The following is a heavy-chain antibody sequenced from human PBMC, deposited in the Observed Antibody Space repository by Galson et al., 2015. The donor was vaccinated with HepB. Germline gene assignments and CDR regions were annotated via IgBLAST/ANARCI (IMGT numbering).Heavy chain of an antibody. CDR2: IYSGGTT. CDR3: ARALKSGYYGMDV. V-gene: IGHV3-66*01. CDR1: GFTVSSNY. Sequence: SLRLSCAASGFTVSSNYMSWVRQAPGKGLEWVSVIYSGGTTYYADSVKGRFTISRDNSKNTLYLQMNSLRAEDTAEYYCARALKSGYYGMDVWGQGTTVTVSS. J-gene: IGHJ6*02. D-gene: IGHD3-16*01.